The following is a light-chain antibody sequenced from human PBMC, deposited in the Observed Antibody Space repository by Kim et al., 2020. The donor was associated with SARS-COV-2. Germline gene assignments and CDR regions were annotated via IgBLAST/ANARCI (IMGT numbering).Light chain of an antibody. CDR3: SSYIRGSTNYV. J-gene: IGLJ1*01. CDR1: SSVVGGYKY. CDR2: EVD. Sequence: SITSSCTGTSSVVGGYKYVSWYQQHPGKAPKLVIYEVDNRPSGVSIRFSGSKSGNTASLTISGLQAEDEADYYCSSYIRGSTNYVFGTGTKVTVL. V-gene: IGLV2-14*01.